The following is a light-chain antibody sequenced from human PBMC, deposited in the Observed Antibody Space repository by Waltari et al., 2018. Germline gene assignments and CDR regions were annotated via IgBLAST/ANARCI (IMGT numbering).Light chain of an antibody. Sequence: DIQMTQSPSSLSASVGDRVTLTCRASQSISSYLNWYQQKPGKAPKLLIYAASSLQSGVPSRFSGNGSGTDFTRTISSLQPEDFATYYCQQSYSTPYTFGQGTKLEIK. V-gene: IGKV1-39*01. CDR1: QSISSY. J-gene: IGKJ2*01. CDR3: QQSYSTPYT. CDR2: AAS.